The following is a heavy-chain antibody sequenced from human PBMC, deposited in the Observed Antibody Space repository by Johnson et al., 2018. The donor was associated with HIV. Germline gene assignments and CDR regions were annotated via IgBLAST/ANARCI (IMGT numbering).Heavy chain of an antibody. D-gene: IGHD6-13*01. J-gene: IGHJ3*02. Sequence: VQLVESGGGLVQPGGSLILSCAASGFTFSSYWMHWVRQAPGKGLVWVSRISSDGSSTYYADSVKGRFTISRDNAKNTMFVQMNSLRAEDTAVYYCAKDMRGAAAAQSFDIWGQGTLVTVSS. V-gene: IGHV3-74*01. CDR3: AKDMRGAAAAQSFDI. CDR2: ISSDGSST. CDR1: GFTFSSYW.